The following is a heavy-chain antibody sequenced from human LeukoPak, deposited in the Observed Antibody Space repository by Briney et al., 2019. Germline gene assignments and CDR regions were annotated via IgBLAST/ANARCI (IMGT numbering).Heavy chain of an antibody. CDR2: IYYSGST. V-gene: IGHV4-39*01. CDR3: ASRRGSNYLNWFDP. CDR1: GGSISSSSYY. J-gene: IGHJ5*02. Sequence: SETLSLTCTVSGGSISSSSYYWGWIRQPPGKGLEWIGSIYYSGSTYYNPSLKSRVTISVDTSKNQFSLKLSSMTAADTAVYYCASRRGSNYLNWFDPWGQGTLVTVSS. D-gene: IGHD4-11*01.